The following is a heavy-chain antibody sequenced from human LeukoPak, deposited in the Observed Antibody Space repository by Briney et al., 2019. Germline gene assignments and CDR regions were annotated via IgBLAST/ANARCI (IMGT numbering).Heavy chain of an antibody. CDR1: GYTFTSYY. V-gene: IGHV1-46*01. CDR3: ARDLGREEYQLPVAGTSAFDI. J-gene: IGHJ3*02. Sequence: GASVKVSCKASGYTFTSYYMHWVRQAPGQGLEWMGIINPSGGSTSYAQKFQGRVIMTRDASTSTVYMELSSLRSEDTAVYYCARDLGREEYQLPVAGTSAFDIWGQGTMVTVSS. CDR2: INPSGGST. D-gene: IGHD6-19*01.